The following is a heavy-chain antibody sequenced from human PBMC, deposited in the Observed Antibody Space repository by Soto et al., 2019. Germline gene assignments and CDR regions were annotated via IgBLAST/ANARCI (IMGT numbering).Heavy chain of an antibody. CDR3: ARDNYYGSGSYYALRYYGMDV. J-gene: IGHJ6*02. CDR1: GGSISSGGYY. Sequence: QVQLQESGPGLVKPSQTLSLTCTVSGGSISSGGYYWSWIRQHPGKGLEWIGYIYYSGSTYYNPSLKSRVTISVDTSKNQFSLKLSSVTAADTAVYYCARDNYYGSGSYYALRYYGMDVWGQGTTVTVSS. D-gene: IGHD3-10*01. V-gene: IGHV4-31*03. CDR2: IYYSGST.